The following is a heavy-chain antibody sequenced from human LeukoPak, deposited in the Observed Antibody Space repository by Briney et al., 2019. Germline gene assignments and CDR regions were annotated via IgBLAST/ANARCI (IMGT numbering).Heavy chain of an antibody. D-gene: IGHD6-19*01. Sequence: ASVKVSCKASGYSFTSYAMNWVRQAPGQGLEWMGWINTNTGDPTYAQGFTGRCVFSLDTSVSTAYLQISSLKAEDTAVYSCARDAEYSSGWYDPFDYWGQGTLVTVSS. J-gene: IGHJ4*02. CDR1: GYSFTSYA. CDR3: ARDAEYSSGWYDPFDY. V-gene: IGHV7-4-1*02. CDR2: INTNTGDP.